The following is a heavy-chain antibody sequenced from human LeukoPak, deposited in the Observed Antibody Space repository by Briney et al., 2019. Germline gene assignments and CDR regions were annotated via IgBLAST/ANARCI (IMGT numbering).Heavy chain of an antibody. Sequence: PGGSLRLSCAASGFTFSSYSMNWVRQAPGKGLEWVSSISSSSSYIYYADSVKGRFTISRDNAKNSLYLQMNSLRAEDTAVYYCARDLILDYGGIGTWFDPWGQGTLVTVSS. CDR3: ARDLILDYGGIGTWFDP. V-gene: IGHV3-21*01. D-gene: IGHD4-23*01. J-gene: IGHJ5*02. CDR1: GFTFSSYS. CDR2: ISSSSSYI.